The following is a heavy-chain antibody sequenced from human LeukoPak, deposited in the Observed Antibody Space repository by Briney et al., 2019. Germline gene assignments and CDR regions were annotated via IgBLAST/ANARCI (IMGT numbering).Heavy chain of an antibody. CDR1: GGSISSYY. Sequence: SKTLSLTCTVSGGSISSYYWSWIRQPAGKGLEWIGRIYTSGSTNYNPSLKSRVTMSVDTSKNQFSLKLSSVTAADTAVYYCARTNYYDSSGYSQPYYFDYWGQGTLVTVSS. D-gene: IGHD3-22*01. V-gene: IGHV4-4*07. CDR2: IYTSGST. CDR3: ARTNYYDSSGYSQPYYFDY. J-gene: IGHJ4*02.